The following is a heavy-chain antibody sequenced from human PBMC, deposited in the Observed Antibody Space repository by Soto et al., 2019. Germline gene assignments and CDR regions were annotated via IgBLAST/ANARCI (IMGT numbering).Heavy chain of an antibody. J-gene: IGHJ3*02. D-gene: IGHD6-19*01. CDR1: GGSFSGYY. CDR3: AREKCGSGRWRTYAFDI. CDR2: INHSGST. Sequence: QVQLQQWGAGLLKPSETLSLTCAVYGGSFSGYYWSWIRQPPGKGLEWIGEINHSGSTNYNPSLKSRVTISVDTSKNQFSLKLSSVAAADTAVYYCAREKCGSGRWRTYAFDIWGQGAMVSVSS. V-gene: IGHV4-34*01.